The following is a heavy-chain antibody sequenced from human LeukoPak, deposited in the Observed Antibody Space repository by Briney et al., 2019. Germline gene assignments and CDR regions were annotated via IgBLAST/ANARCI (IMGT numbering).Heavy chain of an antibody. CDR3: ATEIGVGAFDI. CDR2: IYYSGST. Sequence: PSETLSLTCTVSGGSISSYYWSWIRQPPGKGLEWIGYIYYSGSTNYNTSLKSRVTISVDTSKNQFSLTLSSVTAADTAVYYCATEIGVGAFDIWGQGTMVTVSS. J-gene: IGHJ3*02. D-gene: IGHD1-26*01. CDR1: GGSISSYY. V-gene: IGHV4-59*01.